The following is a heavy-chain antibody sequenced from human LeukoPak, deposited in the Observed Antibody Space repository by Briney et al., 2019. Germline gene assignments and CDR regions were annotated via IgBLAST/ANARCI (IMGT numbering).Heavy chain of an antibody. J-gene: IGHJ4*02. V-gene: IGHV3-15*01. D-gene: IGHD1-1*01. CDR3: AAGTGNSDFDY. CDR1: GFTFTEAW. CDR2: IKSKSEGATR. Sequence: GGSLRLSCVASGFTFTEAWMSWVRQAPGKGLEWIGRIKSKSEGATRDFAAPVKGRVTMPRDESKNTVYLHMDSLKIEDTAMYYCAAGTGNSDFDYWGQGTLVTVSS.